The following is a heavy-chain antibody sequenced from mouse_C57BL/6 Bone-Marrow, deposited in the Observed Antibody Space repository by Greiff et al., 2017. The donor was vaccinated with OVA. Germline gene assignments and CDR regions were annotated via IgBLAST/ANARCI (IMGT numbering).Heavy chain of an antibody. J-gene: IGHJ3*01. Sequence: EVQLQQSGAELVRPGASVKLSCTASGFNFKDDYMHWVKQRPEQGLEWIGWIDPEDGDTEYASKFQGKATITADTSSNTAYLQLSSLASEDTAVYYCTTWAWFAYWGQGTLVTVSA. V-gene: IGHV14-4*01. CDR2: IDPEDGDT. CDR3: TTWAWFAY. D-gene: IGHD4-1*01. CDR1: GFNFKDDY.